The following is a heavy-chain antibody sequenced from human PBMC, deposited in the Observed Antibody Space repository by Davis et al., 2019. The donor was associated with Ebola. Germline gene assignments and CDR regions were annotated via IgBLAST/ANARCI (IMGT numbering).Heavy chain of an antibody. Sequence: SVKVSCKASGGTFSSYAISWVRQAPGQGLEWMGRIIPILGIANYAQKFQGRVTITADKSTSTAYMELSSLRSEDTAVYYCARDTGTLFGVAGYYYGMDVWGQGTTVTVSS. CDR1: GGTFSSYA. D-gene: IGHD3-3*01. CDR3: ARDTGTLFGVAGYYYGMDV. J-gene: IGHJ6*02. CDR2: IIPILGIA. V-gene: IGHV1-69*04.